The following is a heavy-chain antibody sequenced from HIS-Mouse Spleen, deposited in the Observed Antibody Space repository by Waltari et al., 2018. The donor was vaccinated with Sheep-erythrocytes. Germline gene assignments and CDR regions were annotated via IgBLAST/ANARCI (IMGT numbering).Heavy chain of an antibody. CDR2: ISWNSGSI. CDR1: GFSIADCA. J-gene: IGHJ4*02. D-gene: IGHD2-2*01. Sequence: EVQLVESGGGLVQHGRSLRLYCAAPGFSIADCALHWVRQPPGKGLEWVSGISWNSGSIGYADSVKGRFTISRDNAKNSLYLQMNSLRAEDTALYYCAKDIARNIVVVPAAVGDYWGQGTLVTVSS. V-gene: IGHV3-9*01. CDR3: AKDIARNIVVVPAAVGDY.